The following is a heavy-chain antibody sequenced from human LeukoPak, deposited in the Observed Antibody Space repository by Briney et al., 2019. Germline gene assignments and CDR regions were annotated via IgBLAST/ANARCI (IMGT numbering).Heavy chain of an antibody. J-gene: IGHJ4*02. CDR2: ISSSGSTI. V-gene: IGHV3-48*03. CDR3: AKGGNSIVPIWSYYLDY. D-gene: IGHD3-3*01. Sequence: GGSLRLSCAASGFTFSSYEMNWVRQAPGKGLEWVSYISSSGSTIYYADSVKGRFTISRDNSKNTLYLQMNSPRAEDTAVYYCAKGGNSIVPIWSYYLDYWGQGTLVTVSS. CDR1: GFTFSSYE.